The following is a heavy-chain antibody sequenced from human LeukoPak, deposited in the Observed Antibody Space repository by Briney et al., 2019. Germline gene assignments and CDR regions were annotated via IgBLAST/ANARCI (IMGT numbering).Heavy chain of an antibody. CDR2: MNPNSGNT. CDR1: GYTFTSYD. CDR3: ARAPLKEYSSSYGLNLIDYYYYYMDV. J-gene: IGHJ6*03. V-gene: IGHV1-8*01. D-gene: IGHD6-6*01. Sequence: ASVKVSCKASGYTFTSYDINWVRQATGQGLERMGWMNPNSGNTGYAQNFQCRVTMTRTTSIITAYMELISLRSEDTAVYYCARAPLKEYSSSYGLNLIDYYYYYMDVWGKGTTVTVSS.